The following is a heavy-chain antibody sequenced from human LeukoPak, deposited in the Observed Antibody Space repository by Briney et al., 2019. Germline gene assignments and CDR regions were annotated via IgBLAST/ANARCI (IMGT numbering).Heavy chain of an antibody. V-gene: IGHV3-23*01. D-gene: IGHD6-13*01. CDR3: AKDPVEQQLPRGWFDP. CDR1: GFTFSSYA. Sequence: PGGSLRLSCAASGFTFSSYAMSWVRQAPGKGLEWVSAISGSGGSTYYADSVKGRFTISRDNSKNTLYLQMNSLRAEDTAVYYCAKDPVEQQLPRGWFDPWGQGTLVTVSS. J-gene: IGHJ5*02. CDR2: ISGSGGST.